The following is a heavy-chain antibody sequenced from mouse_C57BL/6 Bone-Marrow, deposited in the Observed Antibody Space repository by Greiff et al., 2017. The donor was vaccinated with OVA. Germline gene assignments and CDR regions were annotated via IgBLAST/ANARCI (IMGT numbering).Heavy chain of an antibody. V-gene: IGHV6-3*01. CDR3: TGGSSSWFAY. Sequence: DVKLQESGGGLVQPGGSMKLSCVASGFTFSNYWMNWVRQSPEKGLEWVAHIRLKSDNYATHYAESVKGRFNISREDSKSSVYLQMHNLRAGDTGIYYCTGGSSSWFAYWGQGTLVTVSA. CDR2: IRLKSDNYAT. J-gene: IGHJ3*01. D-gene: IGHD1-1*01. CDR1: GFTFSNYW.